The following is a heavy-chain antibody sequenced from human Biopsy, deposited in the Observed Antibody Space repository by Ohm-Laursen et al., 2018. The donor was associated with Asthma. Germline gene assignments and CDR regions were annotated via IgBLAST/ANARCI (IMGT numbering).Heavy chain of an antibody. D-gene: IGHD7-27*01. CDR2: ISYTGSA. Sequence: SETLSLTCTVSGGSMSSSSYYWGWIRQPPGKGLEWMGSISYTGSAYHNPSLKSRVTISVDTSKTHSSLKLSSVTAADTAVYYCARHWDWGSFFDYWGQGTPVTVSS. CDR1: GGSMSSSSYY. CDR3: ARHWDWGSFFDY. J-gene: IGHJ4*02. V-gene: IGHV4-39*01.